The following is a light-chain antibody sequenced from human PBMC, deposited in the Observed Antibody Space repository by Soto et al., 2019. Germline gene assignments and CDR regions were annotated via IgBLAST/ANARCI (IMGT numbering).Light chain of an antibody. CDR3: HQYDNWPPWT. Sequence: EIVMTQSPVTLSVSPGERATLSCRASQSVSSNLAWYQQKPGQAPSLLIYGAFTRATGIPARFSGTGSGTEFTLTISSLQSEDFAVYYCHQYDNWPPWTFGQGTKVDTK. J-gene: IGKJ1*01. V-gene: IGKV3-15*01. CDR2: GAF. CDR1: QSVSSN.